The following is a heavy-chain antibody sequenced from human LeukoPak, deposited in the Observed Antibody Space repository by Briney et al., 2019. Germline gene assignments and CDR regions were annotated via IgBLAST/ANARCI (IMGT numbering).Heavy chain of an antibody. CDR2: SSSSGTYI. D-gene: IGHD6-6*01. J-gene: IGHJ2*01. CDR3: ARGALSNWYFDV. Sequence: GGSLRLSCAASGFTFSTYSMNWVRQAPGKGLEWVSSSSSSGTYIYYADSVKGRFTISRDNAKNSLYLQMNSLRVEDTAVYYCARGALSNWYFDVWGRGTLVTVSS. V-gene: IGHV3-21*01. CDR1: GFTFSTYS.